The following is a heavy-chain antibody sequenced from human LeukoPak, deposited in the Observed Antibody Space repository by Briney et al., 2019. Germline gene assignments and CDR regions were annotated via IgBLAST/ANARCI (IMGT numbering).Heavy chain of an antibody. CDR3: ARAARGPGRDFDY. V-gene: IGHV3-53*01. D-gene: IGHD1-26*01. J-gene: IGHJ4*02. CDR2: MQRYGIT. CDR1: GFSVSSNY. Sequence: GGSLRLSCAASGFSVSSNYVSWVRQVRGAGVEWLSIMQRYGITYYADSGKGRFTISRDNSQDMLVLQMNSLGVEEPAVYFCARAARGPGRDFDYWGQGILVTVSS.